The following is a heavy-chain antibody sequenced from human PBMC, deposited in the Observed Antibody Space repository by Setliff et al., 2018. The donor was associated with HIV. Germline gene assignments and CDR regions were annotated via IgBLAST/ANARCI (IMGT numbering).Heavy chain of an antibody. CDR1: DDTFTRFG. D-gene: IGHD3-9*01. V-gene: IGHV1-18*01. Sequence: ASVKVSCKASDDTFTRFGISWVRQAPGQGLEWVGWISAYTGHTDYASRLLGRVTLTTDTSTSTAYMELRSLSSDDTAVYFCARARLQGIVTAVGPRDNCLDPWGQGTRVTVSS. J-gene: IGHJ5*02. CDR2: ISAYTGHT. CDR3: ARARLQGIVTAVGPRDNCLDP.